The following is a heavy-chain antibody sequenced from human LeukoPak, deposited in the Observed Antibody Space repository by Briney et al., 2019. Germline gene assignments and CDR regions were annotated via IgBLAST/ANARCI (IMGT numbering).Heavy chain of an antibody. J-gene: IGHJ4*02. V-gene: IGHV3-30*04. D-gene: IGHD3-22*01. CDR2: ISYDGSNK. Sequence: PGGSLRLSCAASGFTFSSYAMHWVRQAPGKGLEWVAVISYDGSNKYYADSVKGRFTISRDNSKNTLYLQMNSLRAEDTAVYYCARDRYCYDSSGYYHFDYWGQGTLVTVSS. CDR3: ARDRYCYDSSGYYHFDY. CDR1: GFTFSSYA.